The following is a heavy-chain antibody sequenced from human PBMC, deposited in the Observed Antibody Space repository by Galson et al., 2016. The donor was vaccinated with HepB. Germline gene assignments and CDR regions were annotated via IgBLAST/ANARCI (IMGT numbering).Heavy chain of an antibody. Sequence: SLRLSCATSGFTFSYYYMSWIRQAPGKGLEWVSYISGDGRTINYADSVKGRFTISRDNAKNSLYLHMNSLTGEDMAAYYCARMFPLYSSGWYVRGDGWFDAWGQGILVTVSS. CDR3: ARMFPLYSSGWYVRGDGWFDA. CDR2: ISGDGRTI. J-gene: IGHJ5*02. V-gene: IGHV3-11*01. D-gene: IGHD6-19*01. CDR1: GFTFSYYY.